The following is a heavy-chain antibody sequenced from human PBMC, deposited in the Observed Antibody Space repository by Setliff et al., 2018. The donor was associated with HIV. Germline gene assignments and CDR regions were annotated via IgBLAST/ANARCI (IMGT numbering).Heavy chain of an antibody. Sequence: KTSETLSLTCTVSGGSVSSGSYYWSWIRQPPGKGLEWIGYIYYSGSTKHNPSLKSRVTISVDTSKNQFSLKLRSVTAADTAVYYCARRKVAYPGAHFDFWGQGHWSPSPQ. J-gene: IGHJ4*02. CDR3: ARRKVAYPGAHFDF. D-gene: IGHD5-12*01. CDR2: IYYSGST. V-gene: IGHV4-61*01. CDR1: GGSVSSGSYY.